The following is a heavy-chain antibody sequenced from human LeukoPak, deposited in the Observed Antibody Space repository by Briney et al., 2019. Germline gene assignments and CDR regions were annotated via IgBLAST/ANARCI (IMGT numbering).Heavy chain of an antibody. Sequence: GGSLRLSCAASGFTFGGSAMHWARQASGKGLEWVGRIRSKANSYATAYAASVKGRFTISRDDSKNTAYLQMNSLKIEDTAVYYCATDAVAGREGGYWGQGTLVTVSS. CDR3: ATDAVAGREGGY. CDR2: IRSKANSYAT. J-gene: IGHJ4*02. CDR1: GFTFGGSA. V-gene: IGHV3-73*01. D-gene: IGHD6-19*01.